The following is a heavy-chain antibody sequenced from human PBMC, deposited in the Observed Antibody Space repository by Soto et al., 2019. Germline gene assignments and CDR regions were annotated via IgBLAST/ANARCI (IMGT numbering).Heavy chain of an antibody. CDR2: INAGNGNT. CDR1: GYTFTSYA. CDR3: ARVGYDFWSGYYPEYYYYYYMDV. D-gene: IGHD3-3*01. J-gene: IGHJ6*03. Sequence: QVQLVQSGAEVKKPGASVKVSCKASGYTFTSYAMHWVRQAPGQRREWMGGINAGNGNTKYSQKFQGRVTITRDTSASTAYMELSSLRSEDTAVYYCARVGYDFWSGYYPEYYYYYYMDVWGKGTTVTVSS. V-gene: IGHV1-3*01.